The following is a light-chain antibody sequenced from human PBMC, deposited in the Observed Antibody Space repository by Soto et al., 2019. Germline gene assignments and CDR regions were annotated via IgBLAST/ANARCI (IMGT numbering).Light chain of an antibody. Sequence: DIQMTQSPSSLSASVGDRVTITCQASQDISNYLNWYQQKPGKAPKLLIYDASNLETGVPSRFSGSGSGTDFTFTISSLQPEDIATYYCQQYDNLTTFGQGIKLEIK. CDR2: DAS. J-gene: IGKJ2*01. CDR3: QQYDNLTT. V-gene: IGKV1-33*01. CDR1: QDISNY.